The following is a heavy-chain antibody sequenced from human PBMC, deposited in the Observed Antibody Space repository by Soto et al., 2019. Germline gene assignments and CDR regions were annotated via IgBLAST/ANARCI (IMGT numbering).Heavy chain of an antibody. V-gene: IGHV3-23*01. J-gene: IGHJ1*01. D-gene: IGHD1-26*01. Sequence: EVQLLESGGGLVQPGGSLRLSCAASGFTFISYAMSWVSQAPGKGLEWVSALSGSGGSTYYADSVKGRFTISRDNSKNTLYLQMNSLRADDTAVYYCAKDLVGARYVAEYFQHWGQGTLVTVAS. CDR1: GFTFISYA. CDR3: AKDLVGARYVAEYFQH. CDR2: LSGSGGST.